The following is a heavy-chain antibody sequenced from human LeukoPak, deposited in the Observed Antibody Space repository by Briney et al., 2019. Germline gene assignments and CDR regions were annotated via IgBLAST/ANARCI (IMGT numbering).Heavy chain of an antibody. V-gene: IGHV1-18*01. D-gene: IGHD3-9*01. CDR1: GYTFTSYG. CDR2: ISAYNGNT. CDR3: ARAGYYDILTGYPAIDY. Sequence: GASVKVSCKASGYTFTSYGISWVRQAPGQGLEWMGWISAYNGNTNYAQKLQGRVTMTTDTSTSTAYMELRSLRSDDTAAYYCARAGYYDILTGYPAIDYWGQGTLVTVSS. J-gene: IGHJ4*02.